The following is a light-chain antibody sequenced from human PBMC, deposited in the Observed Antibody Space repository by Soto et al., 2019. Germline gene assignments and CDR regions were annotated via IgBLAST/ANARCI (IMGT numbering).Light chain of an antibody. CDR3: QQYNGYPWT. V-gene: IGKV1-5*01. J-gene: IGKJ1*01. CDR2: DAS. CDR1: RRINSW. Sequence: DIQMTQSPSTLSASVGDRVTITCRASRRINSWLAWYQQQPGKAPKLLVYDASTLQSGVPSRFSGNGSGTEFTLTISRLQPEDLATYFCQQYNGYPWTFGQGTRVGIK.